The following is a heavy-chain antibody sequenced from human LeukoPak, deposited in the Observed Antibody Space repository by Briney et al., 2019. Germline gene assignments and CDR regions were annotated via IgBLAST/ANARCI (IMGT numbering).Heavy chain of an antibody. V-gene: IGHV4-59*01. J-gene: IGHJ5*02. D-gene: IGHD3-10*01. Sequence: SETLSLTCTVPGGSISGFFWTWIRQSPGKGLEYIGYIYYSGTTDYNPTLKSRVSMSVDTSKNQFFLNLTSVTAADTAIYYCARVGYGSGSWGWFDPWGQGTLVTVSS. CDR3: ARVGYGSGSWGWFDP. CDR2: IYYSGTT. CDR1: GGSISGFF.